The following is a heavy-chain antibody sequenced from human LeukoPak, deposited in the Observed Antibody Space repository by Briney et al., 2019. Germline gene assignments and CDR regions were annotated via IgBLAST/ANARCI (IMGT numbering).Heavy chain of an antibody. CDR2: INHSGIT. CDR1: TGSFSGYY. CDR3: ARGRGNWKIQGSGSYDY. V-gene: IGHV4-34*01. D-gene: IGHD3-10*01. Sequence: SETLSLTCASYTGSFSGYYWSWIRQPPGKGLEWIGEINHSGITNFNPSLKSRVTMSTDTSKSQIYLKLSSVTAADSAVYYCARGRGNWKIQGSGSYDYWGQGTLVTVSS. J-gene: IGHJ4*02.